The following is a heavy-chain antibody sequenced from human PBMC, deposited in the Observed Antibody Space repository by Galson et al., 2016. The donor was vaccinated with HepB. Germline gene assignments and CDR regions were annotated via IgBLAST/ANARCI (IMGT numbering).Heavy chain of an antibody. CDR3: AQGRWSSSSTCYESFGH. V-gene: IGHV3-30*18. D-gene: IGHD4-23*01. CDR2: ISSDGSTT. J-gene: IGHJ4*02. CDR1: GFTFTSYA. Sequence: SLRLSCAASGFTFTSYAMHWVRKAPGKGLEWVAVISSDGSTTYYADSVKGRFTISRDTSKNTLYLQMNSLRAAVTAVYYCAQGRWSSSSTCYESFGHWGQGSLVTVSS.